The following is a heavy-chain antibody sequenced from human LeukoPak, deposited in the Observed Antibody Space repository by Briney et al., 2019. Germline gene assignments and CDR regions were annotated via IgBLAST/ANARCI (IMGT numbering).Heavy chain of an antibody. Sequence: SETLSLTCTVSGYSISSGYYWGWIRQPPGKGLEWIGSIYYSGSTYYNPSLKSRVTISVDTSKNQFSLKLSSVTAADTAVYYCARGQDIVVVVAATLSWFDPWGQGTLVTVSS. V-gene: IGHV4-38-2*02. D-gene: IGHD2-15*01. J-gene: IGHJ5*02. CDR3: ARGQDIVVVVAATLSWFDP. CDR2: IYYSGST. CDR1: GYSISSGYY.